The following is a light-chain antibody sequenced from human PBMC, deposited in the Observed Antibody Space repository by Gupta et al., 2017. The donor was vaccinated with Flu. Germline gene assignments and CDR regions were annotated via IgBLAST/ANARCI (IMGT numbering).Light chain of an antibody. CDR2: AAS. CDR1: QGSSSY. J-gene: IGKJ1*01. V-gene: IGKV1-8*01. Sequence: GDRDTITRRASQGSSSYLAWYQQKPGKAPKLLIYAASTLQSGVPSRFSGSKSGTDFTITISCLQSEDFATYYCQQYYSYTATFSQGHTVEI. CDR3: QQYYSYTAT.